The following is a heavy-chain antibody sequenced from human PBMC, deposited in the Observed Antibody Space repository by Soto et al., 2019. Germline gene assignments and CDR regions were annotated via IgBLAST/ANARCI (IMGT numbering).Heavy chain of an antibody. D-gene: IGHD4-17*01. CDR3: AKDGGGYSVTTVFYYYMDV. CDR1: GFTFDDYA. J-gene: IGHJ6*03. Sequence: EVQLVESGGGLVQPGRSLRLSCAASGFTFDDYAMYWVRQVPGKGLEWVSRISWNSGTVGYADSVKGRFTISRDNAKNSLYLQMNSLRAEDTAMYYCAKDGGGYSVTTVFYYYMDVWGNGTTVTVSS. CDR2: ISWNSGTV. V-gene: IGHV3-9*01.